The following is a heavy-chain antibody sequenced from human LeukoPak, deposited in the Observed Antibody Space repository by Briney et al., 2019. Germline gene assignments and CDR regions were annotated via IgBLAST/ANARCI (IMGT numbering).Heavy chain of an antibody. Sequence: SETLSLTCTVSGGSISSSSYYWGWIRQPPGKGLEWIGSIYYSGSTYYNPSLKSRVTISVDTSKNQFSLKLSSVTAADTAVYYCARRGYDILTGYRRRYNWFDPWGQGTLVTVSS. CDR1: GGSISSSSYY. D-gene: IGHD3-9*01. V-gene: IGHV4-39*01. CDR3: ARRGYDILTGYRRRYNWFDP. CDR2: IYYSGST. J-gene: IGHJ5*02.